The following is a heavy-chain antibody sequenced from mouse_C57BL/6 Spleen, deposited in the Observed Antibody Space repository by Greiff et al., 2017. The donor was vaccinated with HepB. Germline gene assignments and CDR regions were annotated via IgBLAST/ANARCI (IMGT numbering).Heavy chain of an antibody. CDR3: ARSYYGSSSDYAMDY. CDR1: GYAFSSYW. D-gene: IGHD1-1*01. J-gene: IGHJ4*01. Sequence: QVQLQQSGAELVKPGASVKISCKASGYAFSSYWMNWVKQRPGKGLEWIGQIYPGDGDTNYNGKFKGKATLTADKSSSTAYMQVSSLTSEDSAVYFCARSYYGSSSDYAMDYWGQGTSVTVSS. CDR2: IYPGDGDT. V-gene: IGHV1-80*01.